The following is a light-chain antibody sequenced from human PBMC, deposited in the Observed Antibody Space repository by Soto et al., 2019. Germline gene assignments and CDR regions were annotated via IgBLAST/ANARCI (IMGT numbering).Light chain of an antibody. Sequence: AIQMTQSPSSLSASVGDRVTITCRASQGIKNDVAWYQQKPGKAPKLLIYAASSLQSGVPPRFSGSGSGTDFTLTISSLQPEDFATHYCLQDYNYPYTFGQGTNLEI. CDR2: AAS. V-gene: IGKV1-6*01. J-gene: IGKJ2*01. CDR1: QGIKND. CDR3: LQDYNYPYT.